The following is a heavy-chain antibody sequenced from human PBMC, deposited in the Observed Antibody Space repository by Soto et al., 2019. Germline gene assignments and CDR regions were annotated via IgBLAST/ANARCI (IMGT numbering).Heavy chain of an antibody. J-gene: IGHJ6*02. CDR2: IWYDGSNK. Sequence: GGSLRLSCAASGFTFSSYGMHWVRQAPGKGLEWVAVIWYDGSNKYYADSVKGRFTISRDNSKNTLYLQMNSLRAEDTAVYYCARVLGEIAVAGTNYYYYCMDVWGQGTTVTVSS. CDR1: GFTFSSYG. D-gene: IGHD6-19*01. CDR3: ARVLGEIAVAGTNYYYYCMDV. V-gene: IGHV3-33*01.